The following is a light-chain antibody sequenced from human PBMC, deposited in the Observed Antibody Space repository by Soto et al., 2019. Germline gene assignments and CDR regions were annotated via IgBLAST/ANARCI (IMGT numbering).Light chain of an antibody. V-gene: IGKV3-15*01. CDR2: GAS. CDR3: QQCNNWPAT. Sequence: EIVLTQSPATLSVSPGERATLSCRASQSVDSHLAWYQQKPGQAPRLLIYGASTRATDIPARFSGSGSGTEFTLTIGSLQSEDFAVYYCQQCNNWPATFGQGTKVDIK. CDR1: QSVDSH. J-gene: IGKJ1*01.